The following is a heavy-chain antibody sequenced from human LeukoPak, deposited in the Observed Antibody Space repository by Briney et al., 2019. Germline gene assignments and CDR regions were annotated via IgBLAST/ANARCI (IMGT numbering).Heavy chain of an antibody. D-gene: IGHD4-11*01. J-gene: IGHJ4*02. V-gene: IGHV3-11*01. Sequence: PGGSLRLSCAASGLTFSDYYMSWIRQTPGKGLEWVSCISSSGGTIYYADSVKGRFTISRDNAKNSLYLQMNSLRAEDTAVYYCARDRDSTYRFDSWGQGTLVTVSS. CDR2: ISSSGGTI. CDR1: GLTFSDYY. CDR3: ARDRDSTYRFDS.